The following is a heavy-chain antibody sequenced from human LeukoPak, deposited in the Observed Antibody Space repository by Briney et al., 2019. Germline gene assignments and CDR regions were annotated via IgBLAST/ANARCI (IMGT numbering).Heavy chain of an antibody. J-gene: IGHJ5*02. CDR1: GYTFTGYY. Sequence: ASVKVACKASGYTFTGYYMHWVRQAPGQGLEWMGWINPNSGGTNYAQKFQGRVTMTRDTSISTAYMELSRLRSDDTAVYYCARDPPKTLYSSSWVFDPWGQGTLVTVSS. V-gene: IGHV1-2*02. CDR3: ARDPPKTLYSSSWVFDP. CDR2: INPNSGGT. D-gene: IGHD6-13*01.